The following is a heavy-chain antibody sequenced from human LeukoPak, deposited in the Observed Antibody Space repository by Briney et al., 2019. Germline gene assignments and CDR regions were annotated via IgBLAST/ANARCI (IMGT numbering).Heavy chain of an antibody. J-gene: IGHJ6*02. CDR1: GGSISSGGYY. CDR3: AGVRGVIIRYGMDV. D-gene: IGHD3-10*01. Sequence: SETLSLTCTVSGGSISSGGYYWSWIRQHPGKGLEWIGYIYYSGSTYYNPSLKSRVTISVDTSKNQFSLKLSSVTAADTAVYYCAGVRGVIIRYGMDVWGQGTTVTVSS. V-gene: IGHV4-31*03. CDR2: IYYSGST.